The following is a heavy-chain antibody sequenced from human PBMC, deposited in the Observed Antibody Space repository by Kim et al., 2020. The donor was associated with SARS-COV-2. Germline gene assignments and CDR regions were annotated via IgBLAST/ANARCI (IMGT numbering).Heavy chain of an antibody. J-gene: IGHJ4*02. D-gene: IGHD6-13*01. V-gene: IGHV6-1*01. CDR3: ARGRAIAAAGTLDY. Sequence: AVSVKSRITINPDTSKNQFSLQLNSVTPEDTAVYYCARGRAIAAAGTLDYWGQGTLVTVSS.